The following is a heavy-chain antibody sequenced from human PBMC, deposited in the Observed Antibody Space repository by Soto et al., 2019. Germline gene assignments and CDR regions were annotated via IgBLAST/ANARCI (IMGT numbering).Heavy chain of an antibody. Sequence: QEQVVQSGPAMKEPGSSVKVSCRASGIVSSGYGFSWVRQAPGHGLEWVGRINPTLDSTQYAQNLQGRVSITVDKPTTTADLEVTSLRLEETAIYFCATMKLSGLDSWGRGTVVTVSS. V-gene: IGHV1-69*09. D-gene: IGHD2-15*01. CDR1: GIVSSGYG. CDR3: ATMKLSGLDS. CDR2: INPTLDST. J-gene: IGHJ4*02.